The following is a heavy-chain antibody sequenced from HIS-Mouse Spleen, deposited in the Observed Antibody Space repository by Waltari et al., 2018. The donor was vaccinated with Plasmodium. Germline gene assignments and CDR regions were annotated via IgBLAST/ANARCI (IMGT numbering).Heavy chain of an antibody. Sequence: QVQLVQSGAEVKKPGASVKVSCKASGYTFTSYGISWVRQAPGQGLEWMGWISAYNGNTNYAQKRQGRVTMTTDTSTSTAYMELRSLRSDDTAVYYCARTSGVLYSGSYYGAVGFDYWGQGTLVTVSS. J-gene: IGHJ4*02. CDR1: GYTFTSYG. CDR2: ISAYNGNT. V-gene: IGHV1-18*01. D-gene: IGHD1-26*01. CDR3: ARTSGVLYSGSYYGAVGFDY.